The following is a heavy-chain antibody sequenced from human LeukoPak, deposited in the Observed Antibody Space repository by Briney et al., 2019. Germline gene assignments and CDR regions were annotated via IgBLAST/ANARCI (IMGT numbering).Heavy chain of an antibody. CDR3: ASRGYSYGGAFDI. D-gene: IGHD5-18*01. V-gene: IGHV4-39*07. J-gene: IGHJ3*02. CDR2: IYYSGST. CDR1: GGSISSSSYY. Sequence: TSETLSLTCTVSGGSISSSSYYWGWIRQPPGKGLEWIGSIYYSGSTYYNPSLKSRVTISVDTSKNQFSLRLSSVTAADTAVYYCASRGYSYGGAFDIWGQGTMVTVSS.